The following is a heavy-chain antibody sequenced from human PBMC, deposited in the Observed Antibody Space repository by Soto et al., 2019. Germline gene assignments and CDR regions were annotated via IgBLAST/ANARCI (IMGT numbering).Heavy chain of an antibody. CDR3: ARDRSTYGGGGTGEVKENWFDP. V-gene: IGHV4-39*07. CDR2: AYYSGDT. CDR1: GGSISSSSYY. J-gene: IGHJ5*02. Sequence: NPSETLSLTCTVSGGSISSSSYYWGWIRQPPGKGLEWIGYAYYSGDTGYNPSLKSRVTMAVDTSKSQVSLKLSSVTAADTAVYYCARDRSTYGGGGTGEVKENWFDPWGQGALVTVSS. D-gene: IGHD2-8*01.